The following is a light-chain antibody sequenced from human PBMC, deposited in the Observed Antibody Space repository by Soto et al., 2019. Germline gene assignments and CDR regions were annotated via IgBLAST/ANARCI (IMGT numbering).Light chain of an antibody. Sequence: EIVLTQSPGTLSLSPGERATLSCRASQSVSSSYIAWFQQKPGQAPRLLIYGASSRATGIPDRFSGSGSATDFNLTISRLEPEDFAVYYCQHYARSPRTFGQGTKVEIK. V-gene: IGKV3-20*01. J-gene: IGKJ1*01. CDR1: QSVSSSY. CDR3: QHYARSPRT. CDR2: GAS.